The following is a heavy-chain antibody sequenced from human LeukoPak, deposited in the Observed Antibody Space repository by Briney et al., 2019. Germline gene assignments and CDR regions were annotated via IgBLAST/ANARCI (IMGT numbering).Heavy chain of an antibody. V-gene: IGHV5-51*01. D-gene: IGHD2-15*01. Sequence: GESLKISCKASGYSFSSDWIAWVRQMPGKGLEWMGIIFPIDSETTYSPSFQGQATISADKSISTAYLQWSSLKASDTAMYYCTRGCSGGSCSRDAMDVWGQGTMVTVSS. J-gene: IGHJ6*02. CDR3: TRGCSGGSCSRDAMDV. CDR1: GYSFSSDW. CDR2: IFPIDSET.